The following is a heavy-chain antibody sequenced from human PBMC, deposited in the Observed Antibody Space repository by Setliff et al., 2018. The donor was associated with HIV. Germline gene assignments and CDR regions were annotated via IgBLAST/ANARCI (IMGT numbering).Heavy chain of an antibody. Sequence: GASVKVSCKASGYTFRSYDIIWVRQAPGQGPEWMGWISTSNGNTHYVESLQGRVTMTRDTSTSTVYMELSSLRSEDTAVYYCAREPIDSSAAGADYWGQGTLVTVSS. D-gene: IGHD6-13*01. CDR2: ISTSNGNT. J-gene: IGHJ4*02. CDR3: AREPIDSSAAGADY. V-gene: IGHV1-18*01. CDR1: GYTFRSYD.